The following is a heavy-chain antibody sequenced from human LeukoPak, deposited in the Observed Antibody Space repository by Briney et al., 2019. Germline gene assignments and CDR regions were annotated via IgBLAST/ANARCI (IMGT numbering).Heavy chain of an antibody. CDR2: ISSNSSYT. CDR3: ARGPYIAAAGVDY. D-gene: IGHD6-13*01. J-gene: IGHJ4*02. CDR1: GFTFSSYS. Sequence: GGSLRLSCAASGFTFSSYSMNWVRQAPGTGLEGFSSISSNSSYTYYADSVKGRFTISRDNAKNSLYLQMNTLTAEDTAVYYCARGPYIAAAGVDYWGQGTLVTVSS. V-gene: IGHV3-21*01.